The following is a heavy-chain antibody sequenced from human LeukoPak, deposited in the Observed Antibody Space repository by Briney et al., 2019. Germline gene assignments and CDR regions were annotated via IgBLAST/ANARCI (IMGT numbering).Heavy chain of an antibody. CDR3: ARGPGRSGSDY. CDR2: ISGSGSDI. J-gene: IGHJ4*02. D-gene: IGHD6-19*01. Sequence: PGGSLRLSCAASGFNFSDHYMTWVRQAPGKGLEWLSYISGSGSDIDYAGSVKGRFTISRDNAKNSLYLQMNSLRAEDTVVYFCARGPGRSGSDYWGQGTLVTVSS. V-gene: IGHV3-11*01. CDR1: GFNFSDHY.